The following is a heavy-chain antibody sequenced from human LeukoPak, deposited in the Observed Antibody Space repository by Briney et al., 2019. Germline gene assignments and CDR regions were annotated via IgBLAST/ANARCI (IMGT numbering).Heavy chain of an antibody. CDR3: ARGRGDSSSPFDY. CDR1: GGSISNYY. CDR2: IYYSGST. Sequence: SETLSLTCTVSGGSISNYYWSWIRQPPGKGLEWLGCIYYSGSTNYNPSLKSRVTISVDTSKNQFSLRLSSMTAADTAVYYCARGRGDSSSPFDYWGQGTLVTVSS. J-gene: IGHJ4*02. V-gene: IGHV4-59*01. D-gene: IGHD6-13*01.